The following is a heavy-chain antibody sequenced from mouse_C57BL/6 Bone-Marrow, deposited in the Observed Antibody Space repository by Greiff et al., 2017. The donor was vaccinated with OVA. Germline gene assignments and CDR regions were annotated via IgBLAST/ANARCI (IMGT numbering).Heavy chain of an antibody. J-gene: IGHJ2*01. CDR3: ARVTTLDY. D-gene: IGHD2-2*01. V-gene: IGHV1-82*01. CDR1: GYAFSSSW. CDR2: IYPGDGDT. Sequence: VQVVESGPELVKPGASVKISCKASGYAFSSSWMNWVKQRPGKGLEWIGRIYPGDGDTNYNGKFKGKATLTADKSSSTAYMQLSSLTSEDSAVYFCARVTTLDYWGQGTTLTVSS.